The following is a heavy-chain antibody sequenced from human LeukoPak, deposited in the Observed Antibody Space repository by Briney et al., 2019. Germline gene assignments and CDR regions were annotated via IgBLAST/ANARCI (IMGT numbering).Heavy chain of an antibody. CDR3: ARDLMYYYDSSGYGYFGY. V-gene: IGHV3-7*01. Sequence: GGSLRLSCAASGFTFSSYAMSWVRQAPGKGMEWVANIKQDGSEKYYVDSVKGRFTISRDNAKNSLYLQMNSLRAEDTAVYYCARDLMYYYDSSGYGYFGYWGQGTLVTVSS. J-gene: IGHJ4*02. CDR2: IKQDGSEK. D-gene: IGHD3-22*01. CDR1: GFTFSSYA.